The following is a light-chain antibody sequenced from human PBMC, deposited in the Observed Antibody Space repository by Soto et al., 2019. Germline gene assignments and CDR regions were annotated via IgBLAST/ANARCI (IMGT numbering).Light chain of an antibody. J-gene: IGKJ1*01. CDR3: QQYNSYSPT. CDR2: KAS. V-gene: IGKV1-5*03. CDR1: QSISVW. Sequence: DIQMTQSPSTLSAAVGDRVTITCRASQSISVWLAWYQQKAGKAPNLLIYKASRLESGVPSRFSGSGSETEFTLTISGLQPGDSETYDGQQYNSYSPTFGQGTKVDIK.